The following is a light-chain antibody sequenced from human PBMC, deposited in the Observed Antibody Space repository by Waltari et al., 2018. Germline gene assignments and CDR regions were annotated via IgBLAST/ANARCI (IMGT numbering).Light chain of an antibody. Sequence: QSALPQPAPVSRSPGQSITIPSPETSSAVATFKLLPWYQQHPGKAPKCMIYEGSKRPSGVSNRLSGSKSGNTASLTISGLQAEDEAAYYCCSYAGSSTWVFGGGTKLTVL. V-gene: IGLV2-23*01. CDR1: SSAVATFKL. CDR3: CSYAGSSTWV. CDR2: EGS. J-gene: IGLJ3*02.